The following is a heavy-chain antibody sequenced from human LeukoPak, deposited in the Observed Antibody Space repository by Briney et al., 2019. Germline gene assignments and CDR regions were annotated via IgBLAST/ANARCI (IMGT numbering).Heavy chain of an antibody. CDR3: ARDLVGSYIDY. CDR2: INSDGSST. Sequence: GGSLRLSCAASGFTFSSYWMHWVRHAPGQGLVWVSRINSDGSSTIYADSVKGRFPISRDNAKNTLYLEMNSLRAEDTAVYYCARDLVGSYIDYWGQGTLVTVSS. V-gene: IGHV3-74*01. D-gene: IGHD3-10*01. J-gene: IGHJ4*02. CDR1: GFTFSSYW.